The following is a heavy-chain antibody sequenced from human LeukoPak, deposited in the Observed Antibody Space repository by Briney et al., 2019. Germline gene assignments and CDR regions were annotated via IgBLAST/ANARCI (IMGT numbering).Heavy chain of an antibody. CDR1: GYTFTGYY. J-gene: IGHJ3*02. D-gene: IGHD5-12*01. V-gene: IGHV1-2*02. Sequence: ASVKVSCKASGYTFTGYYIYWVRQAPGQGLEWMGWINPNSGGINYAQKFQGRVTMTRDTSISTAYMELSRLRSDDTAVYYCASGSGYELGGAFDIWGQGTMVTVSS. CDR2: INPNSGGI. CDR3: ASGSGYELGGAFDI.